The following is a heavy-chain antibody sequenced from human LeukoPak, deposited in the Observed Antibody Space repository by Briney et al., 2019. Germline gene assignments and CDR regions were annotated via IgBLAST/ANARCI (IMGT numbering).Heavy chain of an antibody. CDR1: GFTLSSYA. V-gene: IGHV3-23*01. D-gene: IGHD2-21*01. CDR2: ISVSGNT. J-gene: IGHJ4*02. CDR3: AKAPVTTCSGAYCYPFDY. Sequence: GGSLRLSCAASGFTLSSYAMSWVRQAPGKGLEWVSAISVSGNTYHADFVKGRFTISRDSSKNTLYLQMNRLRAEDAAVYYCAKAPVTTCSGAYCYPFDYWGQGTLVTVSS.